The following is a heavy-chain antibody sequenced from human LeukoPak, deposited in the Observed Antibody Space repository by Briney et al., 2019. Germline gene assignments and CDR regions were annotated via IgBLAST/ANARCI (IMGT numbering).Heavy chain of an antibody. Sequence: PGGSLRLSCAASGFTFDDYGMHWVRQAPGKGLEWVSGISWNSGSIGYADSVKGRFTISRDNAKNSLYLQMNSLRGEDTALYFCAKSIIAARPGYYYGMDVWGHGTTVTVSS. V-gene: IGHV3-9*01. CDR2: ISWNSGSI. CDR3: AKSIIAARPGYYYGMDV. CDR1: GFTFDDYG. J-gene: IGHJ6*02. D-gene: IGHD6-6*01.